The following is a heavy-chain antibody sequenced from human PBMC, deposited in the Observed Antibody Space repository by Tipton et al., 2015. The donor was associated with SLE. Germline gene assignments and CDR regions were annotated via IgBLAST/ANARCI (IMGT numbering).Heavy chain of an antibody. CDR2: ISSSSSYI. CDR3: AKDLEPGGSGWYETFDY. J-gene: IGHJ4*02. CDR1: GFTFSSYS. V-gene: IGHV3-21*01. D-gene: IGHD6-19*01. Sequence: SLRLSCAASGFTFSSYSMNWVRQAPGKGLEWVSSISSSSSYIYYADSVKGRFTISRDNSKNTLYLQMNSLRAEDTAVYYCAKDLEPGGSGWYETFDYWGQGTLVTVSS.